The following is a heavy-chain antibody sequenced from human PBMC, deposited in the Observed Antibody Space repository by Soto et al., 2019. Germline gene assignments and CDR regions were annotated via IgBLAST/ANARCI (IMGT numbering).Heavy chain of an antibody. CDR1: GVTFSSYA. CDR3: AGNNMVRGYWHFDL. CDR2: INPIFGTA. Sequence: QVQLVQSGAEVKKPGSSVKVSCKASGVTFSSYAISWVRQAPGQGLEWMGGINPIFGTANYAQKFQGRVTITADESTTTPFMELSSLRSEDTAVYYCAGNNMVRGYWHFDLWSRGTLVTVSS. J-gene: IGHJ2*01. V-gene: IGHV1-69*01. D-gene: IGHD3-10*01.